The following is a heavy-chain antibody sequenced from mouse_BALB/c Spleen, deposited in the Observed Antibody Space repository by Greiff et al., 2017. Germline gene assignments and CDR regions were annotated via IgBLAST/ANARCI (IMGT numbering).Heavy chain of an antibody. V-gene: IGHV3-2*02. CDR1: GYSITSDYA. J-gene: IGHJ4*01. Sequence: VQLKESGPGLVKPSQSLSLTCTVTGYSITSDYAWNWIRQFPGNKLEWMGYISYSGSTSYNPSLKSRISITRDTSKNQFFLQLNSVTTEDTATYYCARGGRNGNYYAMDYWGQGTSVTVSS. CDR3: ARGGRNGNYYAMDY. CDR2: ISYSGST. D-gene: IGHD2-1*01.